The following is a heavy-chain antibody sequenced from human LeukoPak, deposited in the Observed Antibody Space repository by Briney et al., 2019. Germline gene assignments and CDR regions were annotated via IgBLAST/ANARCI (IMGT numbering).Heavy chain of an antibody. CDR2: IYYSGST. CDR1: GGSISSSSYY. CDR3: ARPSYYYDSSGSYYYMDV. Sequence: SETLSLTCTVSGGSISSSSYYWRCIRQPPGKGLEWIGSIYYSGSTYYNPSLKSRVTISVDTSKNQFSLKLSSVTAADTAVYYCARPSYYYDSSGSYYYMDVWGKGTTVTVSS. V-gene: IGHV4-39*01. D-gene: IGHD3-22*01. J-gene: IGHJ6*03.